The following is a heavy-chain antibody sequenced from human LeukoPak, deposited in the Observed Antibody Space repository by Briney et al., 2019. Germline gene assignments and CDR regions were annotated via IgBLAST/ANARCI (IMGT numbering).Heavy chain of an antibody. J-gene: IGHJ4*02. D-gene: IGHD6-19*01. Sequence: GGSLRLSCAASGFTFSNYGMHWVRQAPGKGLEWVAVISYDESNKYYADSVKGRFTISRDNTKNTLYLQMNSLIAEDTAVYYCAKRYSSGWYYFDYWGQGTLVTVSS. V-gene: IGHV3-30*18. CDR3: AKRYSSGWYYFDY. CDR2: ISYDESNK. CDR1: GFTFSNYG.